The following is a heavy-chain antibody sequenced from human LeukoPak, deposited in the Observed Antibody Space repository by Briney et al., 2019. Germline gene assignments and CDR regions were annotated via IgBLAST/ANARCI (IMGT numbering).Heavy chain of an antibody. CDR1: GGSFSGYY. V-gene: IGHV4-34*01. CDR2: INHSGST. CDR3: ARGLKLRYFDWSTPARSYYYYGMDV. Sequence: SETLSLTCAVYGGSFSGYYWSWIRQPPGKGLEWIGEINHSGSTNYNPSLKSRVTISVDTSKNQFSLKLSSVTAADTAVYYCARGLKLRYFDWSTPARSYYYYGMDVWGQGTTVTVSS. D-gene: IGHD3-9*01. J-gene: IGHJ6*02.